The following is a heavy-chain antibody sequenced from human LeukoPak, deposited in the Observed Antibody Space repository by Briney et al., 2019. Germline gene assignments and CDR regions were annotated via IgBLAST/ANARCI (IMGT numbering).Heavy chain of an antibody. CDR2: ISGSGGST. V-gene: IGHV3-23*01. Sequence: GGSLRLSCAASGFTFSSYAMSWVRQAPGKGLEWVSAISGSGGSTYYADSVKGRFTISRDNSKNTLYLQMNSLRAEDTAVYYCAKEGGSGSYYNLYYFDYWGRGTLVTVSS. CDR3: AKEGGSGSYYNLYYFDY. J-gene: IGHJ4*02. D-gene: IGHD3-10*01. CDR1: GFTFSSYA.